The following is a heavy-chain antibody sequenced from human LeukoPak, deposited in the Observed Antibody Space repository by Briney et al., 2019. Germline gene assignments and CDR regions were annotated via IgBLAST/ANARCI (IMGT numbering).Heavy chain of an antibody. CDR3: AREDSNPKYYYYYGMDV. V-gene: IGHV1-2*06. CDR1: GYTFTGYY. Sequence: ASVKVSCKASGYTFTGYYMHWVRQAPGQGLEWMGRINPNSGGTNYAQKFQGRVTMTRDTSINTAYMELSRLRSDDTAVYYCAREDSNPKYYYYYGMDVWGQGTTVTVSS. J-gene: IGHJ6*02. D-gene: IGHD4-11*01. CDR2: INPNSGGT.